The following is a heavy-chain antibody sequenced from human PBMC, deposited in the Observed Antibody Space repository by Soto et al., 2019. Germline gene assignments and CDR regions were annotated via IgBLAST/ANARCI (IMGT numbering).Heavy chain of an antibody. CDR2: FYYSGNT. J-gene: IGHJ4*02. CDR1: GASIRSGGYY. V-gene: IGHV4-31*03. Sequence: SETLSLTCTVSGASIRSGGYYWSWIRQHPGKGLEWIGYFYYSGNTYYNPSLKSRLTISGDTSKNQFSLNLSSVTAADTAVYYCAIDVRAINYFDSLGQRTVVTVSS. CDR3: AIDVRAINYFDS.